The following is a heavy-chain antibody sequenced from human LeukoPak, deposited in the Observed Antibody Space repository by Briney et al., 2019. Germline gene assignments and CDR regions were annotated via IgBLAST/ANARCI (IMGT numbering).Heavy chain of an antibody. J-gene: IGHJ4*02. CDR1: GYSFTSYW. D-gene: IGHD2-2*02. CDR3: ARTAQYQLLYEGFDY. V-gene: IGHV5-51*01. Sequence: RGESQKISCKGSGYSFTSYWIGWVRQMPGKGLEWMGIIYPGDSDTRYSPSFQGQVTISADKSISTAYLQWSSLKASDTAMYYCARTAQYQLLYEGFDYWGQGTLVTVSS. CDR2: IYPGDSDT.